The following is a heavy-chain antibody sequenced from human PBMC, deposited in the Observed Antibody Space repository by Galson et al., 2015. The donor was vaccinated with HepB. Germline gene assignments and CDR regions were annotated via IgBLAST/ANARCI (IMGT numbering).Heavy chain of an antibody. CDR1: GFTFSSYA. CDR3: ARVPGSYAYYFDY. V-gene: IGHV3-30-3*01. D-gene: IGHD1-26*01. Sequence: SLRLSCAASGFTFSSYAMHWVRQAPGKGLEWVAVISYDGSNKYYADSVKGRFTISRDNSKNTLYLQMNSLRAEDTAVYYCARVPGSYAYYFDYWGQGTLVTVSS. J-gene: IGHJ4*02. CDR2: ISYDGSNK.